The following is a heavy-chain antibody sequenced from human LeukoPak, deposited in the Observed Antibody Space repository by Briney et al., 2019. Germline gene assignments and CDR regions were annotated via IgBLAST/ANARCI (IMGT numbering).Heavy chain of an antibody. D-gene: IGHD3-10*01. CDR2: IYSGGST. J-gene: IGHJ4*02. CDR3: ARVSYYYGPGSYHYFDY. Sequence: PGGSLRLSCAASGFTVSSNYMSWVRQAPGKGLEWVSVIYSGGSTYYADSVKGRFTISRDNSKNTLYLQMNSLRAEDTAVYYCARVSYYYGPGSYHYFDYWGQGTLVTVSS. V-gene: IGHV3-53*01. CDR1: GFTVSSNY.